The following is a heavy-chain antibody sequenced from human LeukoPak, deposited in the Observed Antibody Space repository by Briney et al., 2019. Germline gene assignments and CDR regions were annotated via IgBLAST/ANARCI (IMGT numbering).Heavy chain of an antibody. CDR2: INPSGGST. J-gene: IGHJ5*01. CDR1: GYTFTSYY. V-gene: IGHV1-46*01. CDR3: AKDAVRGSGRINWFDS. Sequence: ASVKVSCKASGYTFTSYYLHWVRQAPGQGLEWMGIINPSGGSTNYAQKFQGRITMTRDTSTNTVYMELSSLRSEDTAVYYCAKDAVRGSGRINWFDSWGQGTLVTVSS. D-gene: IGHD3-10*01.